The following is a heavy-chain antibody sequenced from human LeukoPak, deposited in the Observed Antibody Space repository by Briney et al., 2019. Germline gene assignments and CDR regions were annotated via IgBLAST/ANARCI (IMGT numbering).Heavy chain of an antibody. CDR2: IKEGGSES. CDR1: EFPFSNYW. CDR3: ARGRRYNGNWYYFDY. D-gene: IGHD1-14*01. J-gene: IGHJ4*02. Sequence: GGSLRLSCAASEFPFSNYWMNWVRQAPGKGLEWVANIKEGGSESNYVDSVKGRFTISRDNAESSLYLQMNNLRSEDTAIYYCARGRRYNGNWYYFDYWGQGTLVTVSS. V-gene: IGHV3-7*01.